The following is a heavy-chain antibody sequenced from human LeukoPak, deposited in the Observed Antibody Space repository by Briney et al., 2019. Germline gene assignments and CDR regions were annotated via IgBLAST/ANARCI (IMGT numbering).Heavy chain of an antibody. Sequence: ASVKVSCKASGYTFTSNALNWVRQSPGQGLEWMGWINTDSGNPTYAQGFTGRFVFSLDTSVSTAYLQINSLEAEDTAMYYCSRGIGYCSDFSCHLGPWGQGTLVTVSS. J-gene: IGHJ5*02. V-gene: IGHV7-4-1*02. CDR1: GYTFTSNA. CDR2: INTDSGNP. D-gene: IGHD2-15*01. CDR3: SRGIGYCSDFSCHLGP.